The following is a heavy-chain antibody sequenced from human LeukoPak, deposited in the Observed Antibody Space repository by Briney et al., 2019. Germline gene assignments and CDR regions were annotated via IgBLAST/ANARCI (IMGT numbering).Heavy chain of an antibody. CDR1: GFTFDDYT. CDR2: ISWDGGST. Sequence: GGSLRLFCAASGFTFDDYTMHWVRQAPGKGLEWVSLISWDGGSTYYADSVKGRFTISRDNSKNSLYLQMNSLRTEDTALYYCAKDGGSGYDFEAYYFDYWGQGTLVTVSS. CDR3: AKDGGSGYDFEAYYFDY. D-gene: IGHD5-12*01. J-gene: IGHJ4*02. V-gene: IGHV3-43*01.